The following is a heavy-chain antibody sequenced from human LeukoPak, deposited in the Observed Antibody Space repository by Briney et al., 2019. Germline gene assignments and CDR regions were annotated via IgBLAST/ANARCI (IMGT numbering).Heavy chain of an antibody. CDR1: GFTVSTYY. V-gene: IGHV3-53*01. Sequence: PWGSLTLTCAASGFTVSTYYMTWVRQAPGKGLECVSVNSGGSTYYADSVKGRFTVSRDNSKNTLYLQMNSLRAEDTAMYYCARGLGYCTSTTCVLPFDYWGQGTMVTVSS. CDR2: NSGGST. D-gene: IGHD2-2*01. J-gene: IGHJ4*02. CDR3: ARGLGYCTSTTCVLPFDY.